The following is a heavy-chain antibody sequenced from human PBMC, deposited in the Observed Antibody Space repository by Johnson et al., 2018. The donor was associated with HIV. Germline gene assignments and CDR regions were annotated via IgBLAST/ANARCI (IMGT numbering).Heavy chain of an antibody. V-gene: IGHV3-30*02. J-gene: IGHJ3*02. CDR3: ARAGYYYDSSGYYSLAFDI. Sequence: QVQLVESGGGVVQPGGSLRLSCATSGFTFSNYAMHWVRQAPGKGLEWVAYIRYDGSTQSYADSVKGRFSISRDNSKNTLYLQMNSLRAEDTAVYYCARAGYYYDSSGYYSLAFDIWGQGTMVTVSS. CDR1: GFTFSNYA. D-gene: IGHD3-22*01. CDR2: IRYDGSTQ.